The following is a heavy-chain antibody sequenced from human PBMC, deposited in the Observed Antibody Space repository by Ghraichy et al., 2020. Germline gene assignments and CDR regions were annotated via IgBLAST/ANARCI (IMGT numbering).Heavy chain of an antibody. D-gene: IGHD4-11*01. J-gene: IGHJ3*02. CDR3: ARDPEYSAFDI. CDR2: INQDGSTK. Sequence: LSLTCAASGFTFSSSWMTWVRQAPGRGLEWMANINQDGSTKNYVDSPKGRFTISRDNAKNSLYLQMNSLRVEDTAVYYCARDPEYSAFDIWGQGTMVTVSS. CDR1: GFTFSSSW. V-gene: IGHV3-7*03.